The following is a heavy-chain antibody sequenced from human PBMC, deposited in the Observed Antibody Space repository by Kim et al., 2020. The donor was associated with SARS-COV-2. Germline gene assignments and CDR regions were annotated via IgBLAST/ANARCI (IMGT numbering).Heavy chain of an antibody. J-gene: IGHJ4*02. V-gene: IGHV1-3*04. D-gene: IGHD3-22*01. CDR2: INTAKGDT. Sequence: SVKVSCKTSGYTFTSFTVHWVRQAPGQGLEWMGWINTAKGDTKYSQKLHDRVTFTSDTSATTVYLELSSLRSEDTAVYYCARDISPSNSGYYDYWGQGTLVTVSS. CDR3: ARDISPSNSGYYDY. CDR1: GYTFTSFT.